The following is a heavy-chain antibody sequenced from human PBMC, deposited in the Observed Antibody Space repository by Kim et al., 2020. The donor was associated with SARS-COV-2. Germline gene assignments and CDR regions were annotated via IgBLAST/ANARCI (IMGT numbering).Heavy chain of an antibody. CDR2: INPNSGGT. CDR3: ARDPVHYYGSGSYYRPLYYYGMDV. D-gene: IGHD3-10*01. CDR1: GYTFTGYY. Sequence: ASVKVSCKASGYTFTGYYMHWVRQAPGQGLEWMGWINPNSGGTNYAQKFQGWVTMTRDTSISTAYMELSRLRSDDTAVYYCARDPVHYYGSGSYYRPLYYYGMDVWGQGTTVTVSS. J-gene: IGHJ6*02. V-gene: IGHV1-2*04.